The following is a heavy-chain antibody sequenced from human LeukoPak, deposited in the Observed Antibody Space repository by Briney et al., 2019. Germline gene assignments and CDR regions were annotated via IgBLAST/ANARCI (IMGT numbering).Heavy chain of an antibody. J-gene: IGHJ6*03. CDR3: ARQIAVAGPSYSYYMDV. CDR2: IYPGDSDT. D-gene: IGHD6-19*01. V-gene: IGHV5-51*01. Sequence: GESLKISCKGSGYSFTSYWIGWVRQMPGKGLEWMGIIYPGDSDTRHSPSFQGQVTISADKSISTAYLQWSSLRASDTAMYYCARQIAVAGPSYSYYMDVWGKGTTVTVSS. CDR1: GYSFTSYW.